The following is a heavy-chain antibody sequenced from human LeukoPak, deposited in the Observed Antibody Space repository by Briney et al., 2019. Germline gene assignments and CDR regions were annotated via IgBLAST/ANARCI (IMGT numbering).Heavy chain of an antibody. V-gene: IGHV3-23*01. CDR2: ISGSGGST. D-gene: IGHD4-17*01. CDR3: AKGGYGDYYFDY. CDR1: GFTFSSYA. Sequence: GGSLRLSCAASGFTFSSYAMSWVRQAPGKGLEGVSAISGSGGSTYCADSVKGRFTISRDNSKNTLYLQMNSLRAEDTAVYYCAKGGYGDYYFDYWGQGTPVTVSS. J-gene: IGHJ4*02.